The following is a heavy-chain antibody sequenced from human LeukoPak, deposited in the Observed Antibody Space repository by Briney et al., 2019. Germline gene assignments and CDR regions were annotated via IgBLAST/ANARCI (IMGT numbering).Heavy chain of an antibody. D-gene: IGHD3-16*01. J-gene: IGHJ3*02. CDR1: GGSISSGGYY. V-gene: IGHV4-61*08. CDR2: IYYSGST. Sequence: PSETLSLTCTVSGGSISSGGYYWSWIRQPPGKGLEWIGYIYYSGSTNYNPSLKSRVTISVDASKNQFSLKLSSVTAADTAVYYCARSRGEVMILDAFDIWGQGTMVTVSS. CDR3: ARSRGEVMILDAFDI.